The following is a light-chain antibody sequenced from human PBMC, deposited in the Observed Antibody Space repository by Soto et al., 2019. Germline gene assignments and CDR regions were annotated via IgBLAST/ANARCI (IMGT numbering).Light chain of an antibody. CDR2: GTS. J-gene: IGKJ1*01. CDR3: QQANTVPPWT. V-gene: IGKV1-12*01. CDR1: QVIGTW. Sequence: DIQMTQSPSSVSAFVGDRVTITCRASQVIGTWLAWYQQKPGKAPKLLIYGTSTLQTGVPSRFSGSGSGTDFTLIITSLQAEDFETYYCQQANTVPPWTFGQGTKVEIK.